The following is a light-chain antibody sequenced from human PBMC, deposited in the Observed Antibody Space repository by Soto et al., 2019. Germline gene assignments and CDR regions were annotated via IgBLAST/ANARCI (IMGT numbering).Light chain of an antibody. CDR3: QQYDSWT. J-gene: IGKJ1*01. CDR1: QSISSPY. CDR2: GAS. Sequence: EIVLTQSPGTLSLSPGERATLSCRASQSISSPYLAWYQQKPGQAPRLLIDGASSRATGVPDRFSGSRSGTDFTLTISRLEPEDFAVYYCQQYDSWTFGQGTKVDIK. V-gene: IGKV3-20*01.